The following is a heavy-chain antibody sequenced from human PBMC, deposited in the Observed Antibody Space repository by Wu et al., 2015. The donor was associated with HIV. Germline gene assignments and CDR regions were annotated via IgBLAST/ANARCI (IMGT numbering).Heavy chain of an antibody. V-gene: IGHV1-69*05. CDR3: AMDVDIVATTENAFDI. CDR2: IIPIFGTA. CDR1: GGTFSSYA. D-gene: IGHD5-12*01. Sequence: QVQLVQSGAEVKKPGSSVKVSCKASGGTFSSYAISWVRQAPGQGLEWMGGIIPIFGTANYAQKFQGRVTITTDESTSTAYMELSSLRSEDTAVYYCAMDVDIVATTENAFDIWGQGTMVTVSS. J-gene: IGHJ3*02.